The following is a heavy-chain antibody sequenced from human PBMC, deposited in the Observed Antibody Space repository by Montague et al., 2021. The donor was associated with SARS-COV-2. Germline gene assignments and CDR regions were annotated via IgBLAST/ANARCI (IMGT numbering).Heavy chain of an antibody. CDR1: GGAISTSSFH. Sequence: SETLSLTCTVSGGAISTSSFHWGWVRQSPGKGLEWIATIYFSGSAYYNPSLKSRVSISVDTSKNKFSLQSTSVTAADTAVYWCARDVPISDYYREYQFSFDYWGQGTLVTVSS. CDR3: ARDVPISDYYREYQFSFDY. V-gene: IGHV4-39*07. J-gene: IGHJ4*02. CDR2: IYFSGSA. D-gene: IGHD3-22*01.